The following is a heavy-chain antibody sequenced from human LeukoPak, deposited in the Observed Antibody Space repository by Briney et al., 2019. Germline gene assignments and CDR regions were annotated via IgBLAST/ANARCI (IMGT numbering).Heavy chain of an antibody. J-gene: IGHJ5*02. V-gene: IGHV3-30*04. Sequence: PGRSLRLSCAASGFTFSSYAMHWVRQAPGKGLEWVAVISYDGSNKYYADSVKGRFTISRDNSKNTLYLQMNSLRAEDTAVYYCAKNRHTVVTGYWFDPWGQGTLVTVSS. CDR2: ISYDGSNK. CDR3: AKNRHTVVTGYWFDP. D-gene: IGHD4-23*01. CDR1: GFTFSSYA.